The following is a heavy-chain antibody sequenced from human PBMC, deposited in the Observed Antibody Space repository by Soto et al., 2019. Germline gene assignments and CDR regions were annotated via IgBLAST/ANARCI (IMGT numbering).Heavy chain of an antibody. CDR3: AREREGGWPVISHYFDY. D-gene: IGHD6-19*01. CDR2: ISYDGSNK. Sequence: QVQLVESGGGVVQPGRSLRLSCAASGFTVSSYAMHWVRQAPGKGLEWVAVISYDGSNKYYADSVKGRFTISRDNSKNTLYLQMNSLRAEDTAVYYCAREREGGWPVISHYFDYWGQGTLVTVSS. V-gene: IGHV3-30-3*01. J-gene: IGHJ4*02. CDR1: GFTVSSYA.